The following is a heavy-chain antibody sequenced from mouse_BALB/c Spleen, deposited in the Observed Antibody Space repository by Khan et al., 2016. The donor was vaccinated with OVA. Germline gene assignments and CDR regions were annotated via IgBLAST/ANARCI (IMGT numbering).Heavy chain of an antibody. CDR2: IYYSGSI. D-gene: IGHD2-1*01. V-gene: IGHV3-1*02. Sequence: EVELVESGPDLVKPSQSLSLTCTVTGYSITSGYSWHWIRQLPGNKLEWMAYIYYSGSINYNPSLKSRITITRDTSKNQFFLQLNSVTTEDTATYYSARDGNSMDYWGQGTSVTVSS. CDR1: GYSITSGYS. CDR3: ARDGNSMDY. J-gene: IGHJ4*01.